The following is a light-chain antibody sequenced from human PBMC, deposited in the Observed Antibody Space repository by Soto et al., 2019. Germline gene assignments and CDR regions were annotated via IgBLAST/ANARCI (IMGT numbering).Light chain of an antibody. CDR2: GAS. CDR1: QSVSSSY. Sequence: EIVLTQSPGTLSLSPGERATLSCRASQSVSSSYLAWYQQKPRQAPRLLIYGASSRATGIQDRFSGSGSGTDFTLTIRILEPEDLAVYYCHQHGSSPYPFGQGTKLEIK. J-gene: IGKJ2*01. CDR3: HQHGSSPYP. V-gene: IGKV3-20*01.